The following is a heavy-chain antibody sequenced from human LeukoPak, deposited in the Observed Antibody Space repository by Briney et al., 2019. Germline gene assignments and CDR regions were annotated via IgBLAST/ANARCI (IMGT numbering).Heavy chain of an antibody. CDR2: IYWDGDK. J-gene: IGHJ4*02. V-gene: IGHV2-5*02. CDR1: GFSLSTSGVA. CDR3: TRSLRSPDYSNSRCYYFDY. Sequence: SGPTLVKPTQTLTLTCTFSGFSLSTSGVAVGWIRQPPGKSLEWLAIIYWDGDKRYSPPLKSRLTITKDTSRNQVVFTMTNMDPVDTATYFCTRSLRSPDYSNSRCYYFDYWGQGNLVTVSS. D-gene: IGHD2/OR15-2a*01.